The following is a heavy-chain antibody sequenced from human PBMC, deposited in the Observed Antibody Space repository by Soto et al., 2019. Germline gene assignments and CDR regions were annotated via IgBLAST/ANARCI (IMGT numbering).Heavy chain of an antibody. CDR3: AKGTGTGIDY. CDR2: ITANGGST. D-gene: IGHD3-10*01. V-gene: IGHV3-23*01. J-gene: IGHJ4*02. Sequence: EVQLLDSGGGLVQPGGSLGLSCTASGFPFTTYSMAWVRQAPGKGLEWVSTITANGGSTYYADSVKGRFTISRDDSMNTVHLQMNNLRVDDTAIYYCAKGTGTGIDYWGQGTLVTVSS. CDR1: GFPFTTYS.